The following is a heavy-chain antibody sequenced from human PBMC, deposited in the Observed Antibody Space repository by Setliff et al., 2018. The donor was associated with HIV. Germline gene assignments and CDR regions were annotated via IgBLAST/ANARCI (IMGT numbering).Heavy chain of an antibody. CDR2: IYNSVTT. Sequence: SETLSLTCSVSGASVNYNTWSWIRQAPGKGLQWIGFIYNSVTTNYNPSLKSRATISLDTSKNQFSLNLSSMTAADTAVYYCATADFPPPSYIWESYRSGAFDIWGQGTMVTVS. CDR3: ATADFPPPSYIWESYRSGAFDI. D-gene: IGHD3-16*02. V-gene: IGHV4-59*02. J-gene: IGHJ3*02. CDR1: GASVNYNT.